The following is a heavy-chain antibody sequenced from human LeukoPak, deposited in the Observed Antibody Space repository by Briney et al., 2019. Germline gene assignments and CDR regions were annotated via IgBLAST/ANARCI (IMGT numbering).Heavy chain of an antibody. Sequence: SVKVSCKASGYTFTRYSMNWVRQAPGQGLEWMGGIVPIFGTANYAQKFQGRVTITADESTSTGYLEMSSLRSEDTAVYYCASSKDYYDSSGFARTLDYWGQGTLVTVSS. D-gene: IGHD3-22*01. CDR3: ASSKDYYDSSGFARTLDY. J-gene: IGHJ4*02. CDR1: GYTFTRYS. V-gene: IGHV1-69*13. CDR2: IVPIFGTA.